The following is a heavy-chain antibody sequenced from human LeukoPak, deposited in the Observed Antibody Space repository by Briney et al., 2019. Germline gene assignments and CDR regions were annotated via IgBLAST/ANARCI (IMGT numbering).Heavy chain of an antibody. CDR2: IYYSGST. Sequence: SETLSLTCTVSGDSVGSGSYYWSWIRQPPGKGLEWIGYIYYSGSTNYNPSLKSRVTISVDTSKNQFSLKLSPVTAADTAVYYCAIVEHMIVGYWGQGTLVTVSS. V-gene: IGHV4-61*01. J-gene: IGHJ4*02. D-gene: IGHD3-22*01. CDR1: GDSVGSGSYY. CDR3: AIVEHMIVGY.